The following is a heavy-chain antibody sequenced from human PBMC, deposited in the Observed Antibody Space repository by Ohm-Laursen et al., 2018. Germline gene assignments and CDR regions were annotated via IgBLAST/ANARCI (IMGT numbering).Heavy chain of an antibody. J-gene: IGHJ6*02. CDR3: AKPLRGDYRYYGMDV. CDR1: GFTFNNYA. Sequence: SLRLSCAASGFTFNNYAMTWVRQAPGKGLEWVSAITGSGGNTYYADSVKGRFTISRDNSRNTLYLQMNSLRAEHTAVYYSAKPLRGDYRYYGMDVWGQGTTVTVSS. V-gene: IGHV3-23*01. D-gene: IGHD3-16*01. CDR2: ITGSGGNT.